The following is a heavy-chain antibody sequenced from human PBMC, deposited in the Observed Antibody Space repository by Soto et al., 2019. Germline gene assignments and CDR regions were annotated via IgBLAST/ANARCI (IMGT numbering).Heavy chain of an antibody. Sequence: EVQVLQSGGGLVQPGESLRLFCAASGSTFSSYAMSWVRHAPGKGLVWVAGISGRGRTNYADSVKCRFAISRDNSKNTMYLQMNIVRAEVTAVYYCAKEEDDGYVWGSDRYTSDYWGEGTMVTFSS. CDR3: AKEEDDGYVWGSDRYTSDY. V-gene: IGHV3-23*01. CDR1: GSTFSSYA. D-gene: IGHD3-16*02. CDR2: ISGRGRT. J-gene: IGHJ4*02.